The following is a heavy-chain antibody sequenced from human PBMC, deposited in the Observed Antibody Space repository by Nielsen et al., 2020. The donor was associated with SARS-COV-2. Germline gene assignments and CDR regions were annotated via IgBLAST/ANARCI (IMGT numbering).Heavy chain of an antibody. CDR2: INHSGST. Sequence: SETLSLTCTVSGGSISSSSYYWGWIRQPPGKGLEWIGEINHSGSTNYNPSLKSRVTISVDTSKNQFSLKLTSVIAADTAVYYCARKPMLRGVFDYWGQGTLVTVSS. CDR3: ARKPMLRGVFDY. CDR1: GGSISSSSYY. J-gene: IGHJ4*02. D-gene: IGHD3-10*01. V-gene: IGHV4-39*07.